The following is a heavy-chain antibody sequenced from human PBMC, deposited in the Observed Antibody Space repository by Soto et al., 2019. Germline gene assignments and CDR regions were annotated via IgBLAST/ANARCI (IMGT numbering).Heavy chain of an antibody. V-gene: IGHV1-18*01. CDR2: ISGYNGNT. CDR3: SGFIMVGGWFDPNYYHGMDV. Sequence: QVQLVQSGAEVKKPGASVTVSCKTSGYTFSNYGINWVRQAPGQGLGWMGWISGYNGNTNYAQTAQGRVTMTTGTSTGTVYMELRSLKSDDTAIYYCSGFIMVGGWFDPNYYHGMDVWGQGTTVTVSS. J-gene: IGHJ6*02. D-gene: IGHD6-19*01. CDR1: GYTFSNYG.